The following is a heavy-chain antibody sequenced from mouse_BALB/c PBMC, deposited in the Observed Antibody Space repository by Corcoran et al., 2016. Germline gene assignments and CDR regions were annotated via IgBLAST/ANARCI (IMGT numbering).Heavy chain of an antibody. D-gene: IGHD2-2*01. CDR1: GFDFSRYW. CDR3: EGNDLYAMDY. V-gene: IGHV4-1*02. J-gene: IGHJ4*01. CDR2: LSTDSSTI. Sequence: EVKLLESGGGLVQPGGSLKLSCAASGFDFSRYWMSWVRQAQGKGLEWIGELSTDSSTINYTPSLKDKFIISRDNAKNTLYLQMSKVRSEDTALYYCEGNDLYAMDYWCQGTSVTVSS.